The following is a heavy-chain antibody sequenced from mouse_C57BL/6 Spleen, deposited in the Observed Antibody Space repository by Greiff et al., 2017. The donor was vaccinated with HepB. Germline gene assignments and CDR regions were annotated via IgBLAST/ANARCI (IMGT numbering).Heavy chain of an antibody. CDR1: GYTFTSYW. CDR3: ARSHEGYAAGFAY. CDR2: IDPSDSET. V-gene: IGHV1-52*01. D-gene: IGHD2-3*01. J-gene: IGHJ3*01. Sequence: QVQLQQPGAELVRPGSSVKLSCKASGYTFTSYWMHWVKQRPIQGLEWIGNIDPSDSETHYNQKFKDKATLTVDKSSSTAYMQLSSLTSEDSAVYYCARSHEGYAAGFAYWGQGTLVTVSA.